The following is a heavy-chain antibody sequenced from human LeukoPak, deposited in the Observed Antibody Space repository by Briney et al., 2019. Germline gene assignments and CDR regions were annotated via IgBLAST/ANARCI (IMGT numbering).Heavy chain of an antibody. Sequence: ASVKVSCKVSGYTLTELSMHWVRQAPGKGLEWMGGFDPEDGETIYAQKFQGRVTMTEDTSTDTAYMELSSLRSEDTAVYYCATSVYCSGGSCYSGYYYYGMDVWGQGTTVTVSS. J-gene: IGHJ6*02. CDR1: GYTLTELS. D-gene: IGHD2-15*01. CDR3: ATSVYCSGGSCYSGYYYYGMDV. CDR2: FDPEDGET. V-gene: IGHV1-24*01.